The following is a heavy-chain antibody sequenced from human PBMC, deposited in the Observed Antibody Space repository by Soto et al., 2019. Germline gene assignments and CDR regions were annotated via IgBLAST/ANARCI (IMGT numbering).Heavy chain of an antibody. CDR3: ARGPGPAAVDY. J-gene: IGHJ4*02. Sequence: QVQLVESGGGVVQPGRSLRLSCAASGFAFSSYAIHWVRQAPGKGLEWVAFISYDGSDKYYADSVKGRFTISRDNSNNTVYLQMNSLRIEDTVVYYCARGPGPAAVDYWGQGTLVTVSS. D-gene: IGHD2-2*01. CDR2: ISYDGSDK. CDR1: GFAFSSYA. V-gene: IGHV3-30-3*01.